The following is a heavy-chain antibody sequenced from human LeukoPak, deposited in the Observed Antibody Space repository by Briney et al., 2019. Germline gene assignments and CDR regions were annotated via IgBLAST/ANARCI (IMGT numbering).Heavy chain of an antibody. CDR2: ISGSAGGT. D-gene: IGHD3-22*01. CDR1: GITLSNYG. J-gene: IGHJ4*02. Sequence: GGSLRLSCAVSGITLSNYGMSWVRQAPGKGLEWVAGISGSAGGTNYADSVKGRFTISRDNRKNTLYLQMNNLRADDKALYFCAKRGVVIRVILVGFHKEASYFDAWGQGALVTVSP. CDR3: AKRGVVIRVILVGFHKEASYFDA. V-gene: IGHV3-23*01.